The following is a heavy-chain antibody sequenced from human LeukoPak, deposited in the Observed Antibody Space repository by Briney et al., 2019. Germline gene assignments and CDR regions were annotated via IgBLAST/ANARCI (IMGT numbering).Heavy chain of an antibody. CDR3: ARGGYNHAFDI. Sequence: GPLRLSYAASGFTSNSYWMHWVGQLPGKGLVWVSRINNDGSGTIYADSVKGRFAISRHNAKDTLYLQMNSVRAEDTAVYYCARGGYNHAFDIWGQGTMVTVSS. D-gene: IGHD5-24*01. CDR2: INNDGSGT. V-gene: IGHV3-74*01. J-gene: IGHJ3*02. CDR1: GFTSNSYW.